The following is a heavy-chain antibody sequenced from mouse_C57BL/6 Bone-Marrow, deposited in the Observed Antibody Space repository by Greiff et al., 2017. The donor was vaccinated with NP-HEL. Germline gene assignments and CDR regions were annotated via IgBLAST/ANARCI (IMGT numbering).Heavy chain of an antibody. Sequence: QVQLQQPGAELVKPGASVKLSCKASGYTFPSYWMHWVKQRPGQGLEWIGMIHPNSGSTNYNEKFKSKATLTVDKSSSTAYMQLSSLTSEDSAVYYCARTQFYYYGSSPFGYWGQGNLGTVSA. D-gene: IGHD1-1*01. CDR3: ARTQFYYYGSSPFGY. CDR1: GYTFPSYW. V-gene: IGHV1-64*01. J-gene: IGHJ3*01. CDR2: IHPNSGST.